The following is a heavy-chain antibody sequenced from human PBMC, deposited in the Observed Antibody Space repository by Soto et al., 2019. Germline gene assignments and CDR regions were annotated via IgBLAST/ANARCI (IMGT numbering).Heavy chain of an antibody. D-gene: IGHD3-16*01. CDR2: IYPGDSDT. CDR3: AKVRGVMPGITAREDPYYYYGMDV. Sequence: GESLMISCRGSGYSLTIQCIGWVLQRPWKGLEWMGIIYPGDSDTRYNPSFQGQVTIPADKSITTAYLQWRSLKASDTAVYYCAKVRGVMPGITAREDPYYYYGMDVWGQGTTVTVSS. V-gene: IGHV5-51*01. J-gene: IGHJ6*02. CDR1: GYSLTIQC.